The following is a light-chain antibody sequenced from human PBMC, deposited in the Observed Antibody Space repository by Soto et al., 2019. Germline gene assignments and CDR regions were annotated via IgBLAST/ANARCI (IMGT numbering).Light chain of an antibody. J-gene: IGKJ1*01. V-gene: IGKV3-15*01. CDR3: QQHDSWPRT. CDR2: GAS. CDR1: QSVYNN. Sequence: IVMTQSPATLSVSPGETATLSFRASQSVYNNLAWYQQRPGQAPRLLIHGASTRATGVPAKVSGSGSGTEFTLTISSLQSEDFAVYYCQQHDSWPRTFGQGTKVDIK.